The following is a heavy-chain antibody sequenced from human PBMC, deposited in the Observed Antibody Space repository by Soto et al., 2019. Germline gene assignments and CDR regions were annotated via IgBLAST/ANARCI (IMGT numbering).Heavy chain of an antibody. D-gene: IGHD1-26*01. J-gene: IGHJ6*02. CDR2: IYHSGYT. CDR3: AKWEGLGSDYYYYAMDV. V-gene: IGHV4-31*03. Sequence: SETLSLTCTVSGGSISSGGYYWTWIRQHPGKGLEWIAYIYHSGYTFYNPSLKSRVTMSVDTSKNQFSLKLRSVTAADTAVYYCAKWEGLGSDYYYYAMDVWGQGTTVTVS. CDR1: GGSISSGGYY.